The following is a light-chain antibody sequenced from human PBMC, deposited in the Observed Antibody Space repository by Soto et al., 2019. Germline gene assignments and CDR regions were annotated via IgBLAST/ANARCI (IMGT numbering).Light chain of an antibody. CDR2: GAS. J-gene: IGKJ1*01. CDR3: QQFNEWPPA. Sequence: EIVMTQSPATLSVSPGERATLSCRASQSVRSNLAWYQQKPGQAPRLLIYGASTRATGFPARFSGSGSGTEFTLTISSLQSEDFAVYYCQQFNEWPPAFGQGTKVEIK. CDR1: QSVRSN. V-gene: IGKV3-15*01.